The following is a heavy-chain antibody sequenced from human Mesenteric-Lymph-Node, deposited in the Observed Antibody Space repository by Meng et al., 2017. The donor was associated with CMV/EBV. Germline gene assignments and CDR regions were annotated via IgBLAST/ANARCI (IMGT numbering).Heavy chain of an antibody. Sequence: GESLKISCAASGFTFSSYSMNWVRQAPGKGLEWVSVISDNGGSTYYTDSVKGRFTISRDNSENTLYLQMNNLRAEDTAVYYCARDFRAGTGYWGQGTLVTVSS. CDR2: ISDNGGST. D-gene: IGHD6-19*01. V-gene: IGHV3-23*01. CDR3: ARDFRAGTGY. J-gene: IGHJ4*02. CDR1: GFTFSSYS.